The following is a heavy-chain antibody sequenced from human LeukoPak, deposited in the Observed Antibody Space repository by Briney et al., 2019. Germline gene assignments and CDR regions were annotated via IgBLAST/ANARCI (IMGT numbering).Heavy chain of an antibody. J-gene: IGHJ1*01. D-gene: IGHD3-3*01. V-gene: IGHV4-38-2*02. CDR1: GYSISSGYY. Sequence: SETLSLTCTVSGYSISSGYYWGWIRQPPGKGLEWIGSIYHSGSTYYNPSLKSRVTISVDTSKNQFSLKLSSVTGADTAVYYCARAVYYDFWSGYFDHWGQGTLVTVSS. CDR2: IYHSGST. CDR3: ARAVYYDFWSGYFDH.